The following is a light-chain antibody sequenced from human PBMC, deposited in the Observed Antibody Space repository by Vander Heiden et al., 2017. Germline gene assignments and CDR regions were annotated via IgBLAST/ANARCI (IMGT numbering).Light chain of an antibody. CDR1: SSNIGSNY. Sequence: GSSSNIGSNYVYWYQQLPGTAPKLLNYRNNQRPSGVPDRFSGSKSGTSASLAISGLRSEDEADYYCAAWDDSLSGQVVFGGGTKLTVL. CDR2: RNN. CDR3: AAWDDSLSGQVV. V-gene: IGLV1-47*01. J-gene: IGLJ2*01.